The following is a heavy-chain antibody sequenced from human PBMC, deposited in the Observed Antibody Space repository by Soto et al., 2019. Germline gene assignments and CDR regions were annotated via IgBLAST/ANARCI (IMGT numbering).Heavy chain of an antibody. CDR3: ARDQEAGSFFPYFFGMDV. CDR2: ISSSVSTI. V-gene: IGHV3-48*03. CDR1: GFTFSSYE. J-gene: IGHJ6*02. D-gene: IGHD6-13*01. Sequence: QRLSCATSGFTFSSYEMHWVRQDPGKGLEWVSYISSSVSTIYYADSVKGRFTISRDNAKNSLYLQMDSLRAEDTAVCYCARDQEAGSFFPYFFGMDVWGQGTTVTVSS.